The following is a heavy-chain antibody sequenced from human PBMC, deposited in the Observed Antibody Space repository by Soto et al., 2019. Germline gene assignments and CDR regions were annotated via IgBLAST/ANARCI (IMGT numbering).Heavy chain of an antibody. Sequence: SETLSLTCAVSSGSISSSNWWSWVRQPPGKGLEWIGEIYHGGRTNYNPSLKSRVTISVDKSKNQFSLKRSSVTAADTAVYYCASIMVRGVIGTYYYYMDVWGKGTTVTVSS. V-gene: IGHV4-4*02. CDR2: IYHGGRT. D-gene: IGHD3-10*01. CDR1: SGSISSSNW. CDR3: ASIMVRGVIGTYYYYMDV. J-gene: IGHJ6*03.